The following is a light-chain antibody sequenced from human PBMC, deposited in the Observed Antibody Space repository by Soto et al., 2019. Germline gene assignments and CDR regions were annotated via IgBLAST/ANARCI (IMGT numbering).Light chain of an antibody. V-gene: IGKV1-39*01. J-gene: IGKJ5*01. CDR3: KQTYITPFS. CDR2: AAS. Sequence: DIQMTQSPSSLSASVGDRVTITCRASQSITDDLNWYQQKPGKAPKLLIYAASSLQSGVPSRFSASGSGTDFTLTVSRLQPEDFATYFCKQTYITPFSVGQGTRLEIK. CDR1: QSITDD.